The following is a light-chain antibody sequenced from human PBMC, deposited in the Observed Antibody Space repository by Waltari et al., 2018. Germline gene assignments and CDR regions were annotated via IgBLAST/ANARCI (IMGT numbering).Light chain of an antibody. CDR1: QSISRW. V-gene: IGKV1-5*03. J-gene: IGKJ3*01. Sequence: DIQMTQSPSTVSASVGDRVTITCRASQSISRWLAWYQQKPGKAPKLLIHKASSLQSGVPSRFSGSGSGTEFTLNITSLQPHDFATYYCQHYNSFSALFTFGPGTQVDIK. CDR3: QHYNSFSALFT. CDR2: KAS.